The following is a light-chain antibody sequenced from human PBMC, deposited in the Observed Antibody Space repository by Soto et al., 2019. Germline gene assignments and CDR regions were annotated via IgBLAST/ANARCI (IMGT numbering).Light chain of an antibody. Sequence: QSVLTQPPSASGTPGQRVTISCSGSSSNIGGYSVYWYQQLPGTAPKPLIYRNNQRPSGVPDRFSGSKSGTSASLAISGLRSEDEADYYCEAWDDSVSGPVFGGGTKLTVL. CDR2: RNN. CDR1: SSNIGGYS. CDR3: EAWDDSVSGPV. V-gene: IGLV1-47*01. J-gene: IGLJ2*01.